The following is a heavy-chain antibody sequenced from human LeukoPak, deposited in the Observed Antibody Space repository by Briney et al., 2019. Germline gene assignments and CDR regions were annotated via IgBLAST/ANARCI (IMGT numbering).Heavy chain of an antibody. CDR2: ISYDGSNK. CDR1: GFTFSSYS. J-gene: IGHJ6*04. V-gene: IGHV3-30*18. CDR3: AKDGMDV. Sequence: GGSLRLSCAASGFTFSSYSMNWVRQAPGKGLEWVAVISYDGSNKYYADSVKGRFTISRDNSKNTLYLQMNSLRAEDTAVYYCAKDGMDVWGKGTTVTVSS.